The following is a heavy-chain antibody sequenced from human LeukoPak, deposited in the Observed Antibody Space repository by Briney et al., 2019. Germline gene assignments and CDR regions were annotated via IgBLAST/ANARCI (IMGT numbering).Heavy chain of an antibody. Sequence: PAGSMRLAWAASAFTFSSYGMHWVRQAPGKGLEWDAVISYEVSKNYYADSGKGRLTISRDNSTKTLYLQMNSLMAEDTAVYDSARRLKGFDPCGQRSLVTDSS. CDR1: AFTFSSYG. CDR2: ISYEVSKN. CDR3: ARRLKGFDP. J-gene: IGHJ5*02. V-gene: IGHV3-30*03. D-gene: IGHD2-8*01.